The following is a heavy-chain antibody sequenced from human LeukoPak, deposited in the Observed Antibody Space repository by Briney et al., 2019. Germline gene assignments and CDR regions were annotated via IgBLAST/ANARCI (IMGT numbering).Heavy chain of an antibody. CDR1: GFTFSTYN. J-gene: IGHJ4*02. CDR3: AKASYYYDSSGFGCPDY. V-gene: IGHV3-21*05. CDR2: ISSSSSYI. Sequence: GGSLRLSCAASGFTFSTYNMNWVRQAPGKGLEWVSYISSSSSYIYYADSVKGRFTISRDNAKNSLYLQMNSLRAEDTAVYYCAKASYYYDSSGFGCPDYWGQGTLVTVSS. D-gene: IGHD3-22*01.